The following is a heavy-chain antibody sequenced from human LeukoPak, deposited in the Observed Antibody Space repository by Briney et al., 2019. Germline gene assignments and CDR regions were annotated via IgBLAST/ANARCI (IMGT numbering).Heavy chain of an antibody. J-gene: IGHJ4*02. CDR2: IIPILGIA. CDR3: AREVTDGYSSGWTDY. CDR1: GGTFSSYA. Sequence: ASVKVSCKASGGTFSSYAISWVRQAPGQGLEWMGRIIPILGIANYAQKFQGRVTITADKSTSTAYMELSSLRSEDTAVYYCAREVTDGYSSGWTDYWGQGTLVTVSS. D-gene: IGHD6-19*01. V-gene: IGHV1-69*04.